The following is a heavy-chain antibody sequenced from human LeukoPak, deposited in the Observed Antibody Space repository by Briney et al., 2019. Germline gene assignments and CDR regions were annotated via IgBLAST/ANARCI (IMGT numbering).Heavy chain of an antibody. CDR2: LHSNGAFT. J-gene: IGHJ4*01. Sequence: GGSLRLSCSASGFILSNYWMHWVRQAPGKGLVWVARLHSNGAFTTYADSVKGRFTISRDTAKNTLYLQMNSLRVEDTAVYYCARFVVVTAGDYWGQGTLVTVSS. CDR3: ARFVVVTAGDY. V-gene: IGHV3-74*01. D-gene: IGHD2-21*02. CDR1: GFILSNYW.